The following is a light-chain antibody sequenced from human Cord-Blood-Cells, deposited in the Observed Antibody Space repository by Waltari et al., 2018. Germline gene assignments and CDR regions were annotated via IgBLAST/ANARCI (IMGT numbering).Light chain of an antibody. Sequence: DILMTQSPDSLAVSRGERATINCKSSQSFSYSSNNKNYLAWYQQKPGQPPKLLIYWASTRESGVPDRFSGSGSGTDFTLTISSLQAEDVAVYYCQQYYSTPLFTFGPGTKVDIK. CDR3: QQYYSTPLFT. J-gene: IGKJ3*01. V-gene: IGKV4-1*01. CDR2: WAS. CDR1: QSFSYSSNNKNY.